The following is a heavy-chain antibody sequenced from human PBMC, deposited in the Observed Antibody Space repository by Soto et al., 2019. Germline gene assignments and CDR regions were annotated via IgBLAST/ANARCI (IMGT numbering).Heavy chain of an antibody. CDR3: ARQFAVAAFWFDP. D-gene: IGHD6-19*01. Sequence: GGSLRLSCAASGFTFSSYSMNWVRQAPGKGLEWVSSISSSSSYIYYADSVKGRFTISRDNAKNSLYLQMISLRAEDTAVYYCARQFAVAAFWFDPWGQGTLVTVSS. J-gene: IGHJ5*02. CDR2: ISSSSSYI. V-gene: IGHV3-21*01. CDR1: GFTFSSYS.